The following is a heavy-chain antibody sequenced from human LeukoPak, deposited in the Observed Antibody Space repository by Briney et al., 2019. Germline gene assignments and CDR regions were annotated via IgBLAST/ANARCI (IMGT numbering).Heavy chain of an antibody. CDR2: IYYSGST. J-gene: IGHJ6*03. Sequence: PSETLSLTCTVSGGSISSSSYYWGWIRQPPGKGLEWIGSIYYSGSTYYNPSLKSRVTISVDTSKNQFSLKLSSVTAADTAVYYCARARYGDYGYYYYYYMDVWGKGTTVTVSS. CDR3: ARARYGDYGYYYYYYMDV. D-gene: IGHD4-17*01. V-gene: IGHV4-39*07. CDR1: GGSISSSSYY.